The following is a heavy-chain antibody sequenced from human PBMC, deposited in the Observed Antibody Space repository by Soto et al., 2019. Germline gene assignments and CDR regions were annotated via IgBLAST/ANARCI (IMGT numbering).Heavy chain of an antibody. CDR2: SYYSGSN. CDR3: ERDHPRRYSYGMDV. J-gene: IGHJ6*02. Sequence: ETLSLTCTVSGCSISSYYWSWIRQPPGKGLEWIGYSYYSGSNNYNPSLESRVTITVDTSKNQFSLKLSSVTDADTVVYYCERDHPRRYSYGMDVWGQGTTVTVSS. V-gene: IGHV4-59*01. D-gene: IGHD3-9*01. CDR1: GCSISSYY.